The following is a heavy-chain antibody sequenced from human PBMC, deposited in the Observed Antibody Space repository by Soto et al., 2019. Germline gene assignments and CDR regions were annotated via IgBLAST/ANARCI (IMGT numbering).Heavy chain of an antibody. CDR2: ISSSSSYI. Sequence: EVQLVESGGGLVKPGGSLRLSCAASGFTFSSYSMNWVRQAPGKGLEWVSSISSSSSYIYYADSVKGRFTISRDNAKNSLYQQMNSLRAEDTAVYSCARDARGGDACDIWGQGTMVTVSS. V-gene: IGHV3-21*04. D-gene: IGHD3-16*01. J-gene: IGHJ3*02. CDR3: ARDARGGDACDI. CDR1: GFTFSSYS.